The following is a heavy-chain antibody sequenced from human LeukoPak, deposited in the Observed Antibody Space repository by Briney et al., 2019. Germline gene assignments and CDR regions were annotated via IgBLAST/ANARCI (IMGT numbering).Heavy chain of an antibody. CDR3: AKQRTYFDY. J-gene: IGHJ4*02. CDR1: GFTFSTYA. Sequence: GGSPRLSCAASGFTFSTYAMSWVRQAPGKGLEWVSSISGSGGDTHYADSVKGRFTISRDNSKNTLFLQMNSLRAEDTAVYYCAKQRTYFDYWGQGTLVTVSS. D-gene: IGHD3/OR15-3a*01. V-gene: IGHV3-23*01. CDR2: ISGSGGDT.